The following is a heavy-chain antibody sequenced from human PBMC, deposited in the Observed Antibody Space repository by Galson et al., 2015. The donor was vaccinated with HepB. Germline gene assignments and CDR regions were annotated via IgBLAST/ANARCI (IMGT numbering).Heavy chain of an antibody. CDR2: IIPIFGTA. V-gene: IGHV1-69*13. Sequence: SVKVSCKASGGTFSSYAISWVRQAPGQGLEWMGGIIPIFGTANYAQKFQGRVTITADESTSTAYMELSSLRSEDTAVYYCAASDTAMVKGDDAFDIWGQGTMVTVSS. J-gene: IGHJ3*02. D-gene: IGHD5-18*01. CDR1: GGTFSSYA. CDR3: AASDTAMVKGDDAFDI.